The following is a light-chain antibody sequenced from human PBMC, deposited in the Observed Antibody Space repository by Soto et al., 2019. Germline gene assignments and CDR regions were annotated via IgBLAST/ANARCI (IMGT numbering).Light chain of an antibody. CDR1: QTISTW. V-gene: IGKV1-5*01. Sequence: IQMTQYPSTLSASVGDRVTITWRASQTISTWMAWYQQKPGKAPKLLVYDASTLQSGVASRFSGSGSGTEFTLIISGLQPDDSATYYCQQYTNTNNPWMFGQGTKVDIK. CDR3: QQYTNTNNPWM. CDR2: DAS. J-gene: IGKJ1*01.